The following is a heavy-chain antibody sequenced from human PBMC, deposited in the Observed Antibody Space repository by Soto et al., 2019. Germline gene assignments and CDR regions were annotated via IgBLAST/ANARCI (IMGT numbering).Heavy chain of an antibody. V-gene: IGHV4-39*01. CDR1: GRSISIITFH. CDR2: IYYSGST. D-gene: IGHD6-13*01. Sequence: PETMSHTCTLSGRSISIITFHCDWIRQPPGKGLEWIGCIYYSGSTYYSPSLKSRVTISVDTSKNQFSLKLSSVTAADTAVDYCARRERAAGTDWWFDPWGQGTLVT. J-gene: IGHJ5*02. CDR3: ARRERAAGTDWWFDP.